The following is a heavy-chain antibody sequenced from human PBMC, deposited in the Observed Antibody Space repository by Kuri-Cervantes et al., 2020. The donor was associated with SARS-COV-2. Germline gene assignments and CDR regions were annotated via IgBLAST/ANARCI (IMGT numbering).Heavy chain of an antibody. CDR3: ARGLREYGSGKVARPNWFDP. J-gene: IGHJ5*02. CDR2: IYYSGST. Sequence: SETLSLTCTVSGGSISSYYWSWIRQPPGKGLEWIGYIYYSGSTNYNPSLKSQVTISVDTSKNQFSLKLSSVTAADTAVYYCARGLREYGSGKVARPNWFDPWGQGTLVTVSS. D-gene: IGHD3-10*01. CDR1: GGSISSYY. V-gene: IGHV4-59*01.